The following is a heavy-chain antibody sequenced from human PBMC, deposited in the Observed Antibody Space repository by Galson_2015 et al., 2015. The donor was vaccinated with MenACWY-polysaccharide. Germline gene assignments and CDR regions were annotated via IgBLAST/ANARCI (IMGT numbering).Heavy chain of an antibody. CDR3: ASLLGEAPAQTGAFDL. D-gene: IGHD3-16*01. J-gene: IGHJ3*01. V-gene: IGHV1-69*11. Sequence: SVKVSCKAFGGSFSIFSFNWVRQAPGQGLEWMGRIIPGLDRPNYAQTFQGRATITADGSTGTAYMELSSLRSEDTAVYYCASLLGEAPAQTGAFDLWGQGAVVIVSS. CDR1: GGSFSIFS. CDR2: IIPGLDRP.